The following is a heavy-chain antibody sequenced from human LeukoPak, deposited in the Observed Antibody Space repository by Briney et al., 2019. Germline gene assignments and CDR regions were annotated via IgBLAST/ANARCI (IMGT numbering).Heavy chain of an antibody. D-gene: IGHD3-22*01. V-gene: IGHV3-23*01. CDR1: GFTFSSYA. CDR2: ISGSGGST. J-gene: IGHJ3*02. Sequence: GGSLRLSCAASGFTFSSYAMSWGRQAAGKGLEGVSAISGSGGSTCYADSVKGRFTISRDNSKHTLYLQMNSLRAEDTAVYYSAKFHYSDSSGSYDAFDIWGQGTMVTVSS. CDR3: AKFHYSDSSGSYDAFDI.